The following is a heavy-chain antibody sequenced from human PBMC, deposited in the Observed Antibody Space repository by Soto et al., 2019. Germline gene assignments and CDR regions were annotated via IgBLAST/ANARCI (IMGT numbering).Heavy chain of an antibody. J-gene: IGHJ4*02. CDR1: GGSISSYY. V-gene: IGHV4-59*01. CDR3: ARVSSGWYNFDY. D-gene: IGHD6-19*01. Sequence: SETLSLTCTVSGGSISSYYWSWIRQPPGKGLEWIGYIYYSGGTNYNPSLKSRVTISVDTSKNQFSLKLSSVTAADTAVYYCARVSSGWYNFDYWGQGTLVTVSS. CDR2: IYYSGGT.